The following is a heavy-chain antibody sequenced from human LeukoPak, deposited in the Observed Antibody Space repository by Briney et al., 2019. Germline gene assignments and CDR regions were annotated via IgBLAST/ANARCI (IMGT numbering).Heavy chain of an antibody. J-gene: IGHJ4*02. CDR3: ARGGRGYSIIPIDY. CDR2: IKQDGSGK. CDR1: GFTFSSYW. V-gene: IGHV3-7*04. Sequence: QAGRSLRLSCAASGFTFSSYWMSWVRQAPGKGLEWVANIKQDGSGKYYVDSVKGRFTISRDNAKNSLYLQMNSLRAEDTAVYYCARGGRGYSIIPIDYWGQGTLVTVSS. D-gene: IGHD5-18*01.